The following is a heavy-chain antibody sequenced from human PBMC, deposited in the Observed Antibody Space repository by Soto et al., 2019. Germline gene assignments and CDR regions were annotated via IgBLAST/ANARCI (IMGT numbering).Heavy chain of an antibody. V-gene: IGHV3-30*18. CDR1: GFTFSAYA. Sequence: QVQLVESGGNVVQPGRSLRLSCAASGFTFSAYAMHWVRQAPGKGLEWVAVIWYDGTNKYYADSVKGRFTVSRDNSENTVYLQMNSLRPEDTAVYYCAKALNTGGYFDYWAQGTVVTVSS. D-gene: IGHD3-10*01. CDR3: AKALNTGGYFDY. CDR2: IWYDGTNK. J-gene: IGHJ4*02.